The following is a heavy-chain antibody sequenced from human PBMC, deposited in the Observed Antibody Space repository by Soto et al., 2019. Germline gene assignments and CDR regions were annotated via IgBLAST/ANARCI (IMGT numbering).Heavy chain of an antibody. CDR1: GFTFNNYG. V-gene: IGHV3-30*03. CDR3: AGAFDF. J-gene: IGHJ3*01. CDR2: ISFDGR. Sequence: GGSLRLSCAASGFTFNNYGMHWVRQAPGKGLEWVVVISFDGRYYADSVKGRFTISRDDAKDSLYLQMDSLRPEDTAVYYCAGAFDFWGQGTLVTVSS.